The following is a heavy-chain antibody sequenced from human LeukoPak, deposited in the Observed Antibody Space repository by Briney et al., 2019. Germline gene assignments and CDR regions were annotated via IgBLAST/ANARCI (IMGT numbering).Heavy chain of an antibody. J-gene: IGHJ5*02. Sequence: SETLSLTCTVSGGSISSSSYYWGWIRQPPGKGLEWIGSIYYSGSTYYNPSLKSRVTISVDTSKNQFSLKLSSVTAADTAVYYCARRGLTRYSGYDFSPDGSYWFDPWGQGTLVTVSS. CDR3: ARRGLTRYSGYDFSPDGSYWFDP. CDR1: GGSISSSSYY. V-gene: IGHV4-39*07. D-gene: IGHD5-12*01. CDR2: IYYSGST.